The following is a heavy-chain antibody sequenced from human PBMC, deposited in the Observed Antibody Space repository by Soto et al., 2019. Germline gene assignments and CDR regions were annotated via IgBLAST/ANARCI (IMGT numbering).Heavy chain of an antibody. CDR1: GFTFSNYG. D-gene: IGHD3-22*01. V-gene: IGHV3-30*18. CDR2: ISYDGVNK. Sequence: GGSLRLSCAASGFTFSNYGMHWVRQAPGKGLEWVAVISYDGVNKYYADSVKGRFTISRDNSKDTLYLQMNSLRPEDTAVYYCAKTNTHHYYDSSSSPDAFHIWGQGTMVTVSS. J-gene: IGHJ3*02. CDR3: AKTNTHHYYDSSSSPDAFHI.